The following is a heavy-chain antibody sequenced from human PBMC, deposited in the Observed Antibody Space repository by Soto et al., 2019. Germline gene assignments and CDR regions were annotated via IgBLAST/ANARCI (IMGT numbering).Heavy chain of an antibody. CDR1: GFTFSDYY. CDR3: ARETDLSSGPLGWFDP. V-gene: IGHV3-11*01. D-gene: IGHD6-19*01. Sequence: GGSLRLSCAASGFTFSDYYMSWIRQAPGKGLEWVSYISSSGSTIYYADSVKGRFTISRDNAKNSLYLQMNSLRAEDTAVYYCARETDLSSGPLGWFDPWGQGTLVTVSS. CDR2: ISSSGSTI. J-gene: IGHJ5*02.